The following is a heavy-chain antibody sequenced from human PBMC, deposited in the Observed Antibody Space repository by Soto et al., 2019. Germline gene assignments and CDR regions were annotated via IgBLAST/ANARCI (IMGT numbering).Heavy chain of an antibody. Sequence: GSLRLSCAASGFTFSSYEMNWVRQAPGKGLEWVSYISNSGSSIYYADSVRGRFTISRDNAKTSLFLQMNSLRAEDTAVYYCTRRAGAHWGQGTLVTVSS. CDR2: ISNSGSSI. V-gene: IGHV3-48*03. D-gene: IGHD3-10*01. J-gene: IGHJ4*02. CDR1: GFTFSSYE. CDR3: TRRAGAH.